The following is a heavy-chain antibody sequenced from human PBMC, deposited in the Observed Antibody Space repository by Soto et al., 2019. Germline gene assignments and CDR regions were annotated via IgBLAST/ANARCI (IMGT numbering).Heavy chain of an antibody. CDR2: ISYDGSNK. D-gene: IGHD4-17*01. CDR1: GFTFSSYA. V-gene: IGHV3-30-3*01. CDR3: ARDRSPDTTVVTPLTFDY. Sequence: LRLSCAASGFTFSSYAMHWVRQAPGKGLEWVAVISYDGSNKYYADSVKGRFTISRDNSKNTLYLQMNSLRAEDTAVYYCARDRSPDTTVVTPLTFDYWGQGTLVTAPQ. J-gene: IGHJ4*02.